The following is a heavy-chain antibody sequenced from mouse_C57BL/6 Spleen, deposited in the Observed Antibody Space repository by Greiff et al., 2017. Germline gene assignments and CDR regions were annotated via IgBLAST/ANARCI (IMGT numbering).Heavy chain of an antibody. CDR1: GFTFSSYA. CDR3: ARSLYDGYGYYFDY. J-gene: IGHJ2*01. V-gene: IGHV5-4*01. CDR2: ISDGGSYT. Sequence: EVQVVESGGGLVKPGGSLKLSCAASGFTFSSYAMSWVRQTPEKRLEWVATISDGGSYTYYPDNVKGRFTISRDNAKNNLYLQMSHLKSEDTAMYYCARSLYDGYGYYFDYWGQGTTLTVSS. D-gene: IGHD2-3*01.